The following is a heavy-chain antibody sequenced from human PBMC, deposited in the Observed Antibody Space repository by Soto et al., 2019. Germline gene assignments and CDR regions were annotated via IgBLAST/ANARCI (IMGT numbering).Heavy chain of an antibody. Sequence: SVKVSCKASGGTFSNYAISWVRQAPGQGLEWMGGIIPIFGTANYAQKFQGRVTITADESTSTAYMELSSLRSEDTAVYYCATPSYYYDSSGYFWPFDYWGQGTLVTVYS. J-gene: IGHJ4*02. CDR1: GGTFSNYA. CDR2: IIPIFGTA. D-gene: IGHD3-22*01. CDR3: ATPSYYYDSSGYFWPFDY. V-gene: IGHV1-69*13.